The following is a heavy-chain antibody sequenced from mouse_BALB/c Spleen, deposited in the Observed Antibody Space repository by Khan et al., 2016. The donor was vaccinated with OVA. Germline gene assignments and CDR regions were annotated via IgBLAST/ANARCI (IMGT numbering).Heavy chain of an antibody. CDR3: VRGLFDV. Sequence: EVQLQQSGPELVKPGASVKMSCKASGYTFTDYYMKWLKQSHGKSLEWIGEINPNNGDSFYTQKFKGKATLTVDKSSSTAYMQLNSLTNEDSAVYYCVRGLFDVWGAGTTVTVSS. J-gene: IGHJ1*01. CDR2: INPNNGDS. V-gene: IGHV1-26*01. CDR1: GYTFTDYY.